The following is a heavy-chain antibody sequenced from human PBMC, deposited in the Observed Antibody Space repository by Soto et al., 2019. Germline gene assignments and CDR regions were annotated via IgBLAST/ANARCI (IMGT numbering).Heavy chain of an antibody. J-gene: IGHJ6*02. CDR1: GFTFGDYA. Sequence: GGSLRLSCTAYGFTFGDYAMSWVRQAPGKGLEWVGFVRSKAYGGTTEYAASVKGRFTISRDDSKSIAYLQMNSLKTEDTAVYYCNREDCSSISCYRYYYYYYGMDVWGQGTTVTVSS. D-gene: IGHD2-2*01. CDR3: NREDCSSISCYRYYYYYYGMDV. CDR2: VRSKAYGGTT. V-gene: IGHV3-49*04.